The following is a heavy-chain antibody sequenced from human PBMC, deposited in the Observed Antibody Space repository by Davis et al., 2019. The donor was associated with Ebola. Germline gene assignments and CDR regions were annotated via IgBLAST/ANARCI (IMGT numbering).Heavy chain of an antibody. Sequence: PSETLSLTCTVSSGSISTYYWSWIRQPPGKGLEWIGEINHSGSTNYNPSLKSRVTISVDTSKNQFSLKLSSVTAADTAVYYCAREGGWFGELLLDYWGQGTLVTVSS. V-gene: IGHV4-34*01. CDR2: INHSGST. D-gene: IGHD3-10*01. CDR1: SGSISTYY. CDR3: AREGGWFGELLLDY. J-gene: IGHJ4*02.